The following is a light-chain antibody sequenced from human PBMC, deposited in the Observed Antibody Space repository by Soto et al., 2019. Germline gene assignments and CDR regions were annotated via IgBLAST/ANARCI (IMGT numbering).Light chain of an antibody. CDR2: DVS. CDR1: SSDVGSSNG. V-gene: IGLV2-18*02. Sequence: QSALTQPPSVSGSPGQSGTISCTGTSSDVGSSNGVSWYQQPPGTAPKLMIYDVSNQPSGVPDRFSGSKSGNTASLTISGLQAEDEADYYCSSYTSSSTYVFGTGTKVTVL. J-gene: IGLJ1*01. CDR3: SSYTSSSTYV.